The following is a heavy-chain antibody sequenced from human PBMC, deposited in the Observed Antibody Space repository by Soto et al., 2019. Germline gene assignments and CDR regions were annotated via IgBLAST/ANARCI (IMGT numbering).Heavy chain of an antibody. Sequence: PSETLSLTCTVSRGYVNTFHWSWIRQPAGKGLEWIGRIYTSGSTNYNPSLKSRVTMSVDTSKNQFSLKLSSVTAADTAVYYCARSRHYSSGWYNRPYGMDVWGQGTTVTVSS. J-gene: IGHJ6*02. D-gene: IGHD6-19*01. CDR1: RGYVNTFH. CDR3: ARSRHYSSGWYNRPYGMDV. V-gene: IGHV4-4*07. CDR2: IYTSGST.